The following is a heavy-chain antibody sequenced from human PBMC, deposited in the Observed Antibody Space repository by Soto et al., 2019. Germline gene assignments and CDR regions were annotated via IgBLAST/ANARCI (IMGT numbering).Heavy chain of an antibody. CDR3: ARDQYLYDPKHPYYFDY. Sequence: EVQLVESGGGLVQPGGSLRLSCAASGFTFSSYSMNWVRQAPGKGLEWLSYISVSGSRIFSAPSVNGRFTISRDKAKNSLYLYMSSLRDEDTAVYSWARDQYLYDPKHPYYFDYWGQGTLVTVSS. V-gene: IGHV3-48*02. CDR2: ISVSGSRI. CDR1: GFTFSSYS. D-gene: IGHD3-22*01. J-gene: IGHJ4*02.